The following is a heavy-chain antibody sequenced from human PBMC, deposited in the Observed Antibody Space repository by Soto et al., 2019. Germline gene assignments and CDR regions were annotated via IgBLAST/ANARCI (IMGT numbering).Heavy chain of an antibody. J-gene: IGHJ6*02. CDR2: ISYDGSNK. Sequence: GGSLRLSCAASGFTFSSYGMHWVRQAPGKGLEWVAVISYDGSNKYYADSVKGRFTISRDNSKNTLYLQMNSLRAEDTAVYYCAKDPSYDFWSGYPYYYYGMDVWGQGTTVTVSS. CDR3: AKDPSYDFWSGYPYYYYGMDV. D-gene: IGHD3-3*01. V-gene: IGHV3-30*18. CDR1: GFTFSSYG.